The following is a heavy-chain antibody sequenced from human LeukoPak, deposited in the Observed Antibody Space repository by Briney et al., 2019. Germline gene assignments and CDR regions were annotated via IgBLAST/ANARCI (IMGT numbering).Heavy chain of an antibody. CDR3: SRDRGGGDIYFDY. J-gene: IGHJ4*02. D-gene: IGHD2-21*02. CDR2: INWNGGST. V-gene: IGHV3-20*04. Sequence: GASLKLSCTASGFTFDDYGMSWVRQAPGKGLEWVAGINWNGGSTGYADSVKGRFTISRDNAKNSLYLQMSSLGAEDTAIYYCSRDRGGGDIYFDYWRQGTLVTVSS. CDR1: GFTFDDYG.